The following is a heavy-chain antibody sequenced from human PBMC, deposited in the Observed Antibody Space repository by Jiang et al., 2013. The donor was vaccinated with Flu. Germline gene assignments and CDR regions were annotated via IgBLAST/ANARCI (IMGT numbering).Heavy chain of an antibody. Sequence: GPGLVKPSETLSLTCTVSGDSISGYYWNWIRQSPEKGLEWIGSSYSSGGTKYNPSLTSRLTISVDSSKNQFSLKLSSVTAADTAVYFCASRSGLTDCSDGFACYDYNWLDTWGQGNPWSPSPQ. CDR2: SYSSGGT. CDR3: ASRSGLTDCSDGFACYDYNWLDT. J-gene: IGHJ5*02. D-gene: IGHD2-15*01. V-gene: IGHV4-59*01. CDR1: GDSISGYY.